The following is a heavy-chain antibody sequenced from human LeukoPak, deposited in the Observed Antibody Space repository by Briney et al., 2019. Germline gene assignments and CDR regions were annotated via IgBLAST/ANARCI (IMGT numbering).Heavy chain of an antibody. J-gene: IGHJ3*02. CDR3: ARDGTQWELSIAFDI. CDR1: GFTFNTYN. D-gene: IGHD1-26*01. V-gene: IGHV3-21*04. CDR2: ISSSSDNYK. Sequence: GGSLRLSCVASGFTFNTYNIHWVRQAPGKALEWVSTISSSSDNYKYYADSVKGRFTISRDNAKNSLYLQMNSLRAEDTAVYYCARDGTQWELSIAFDIWGQGTMVTVSS.